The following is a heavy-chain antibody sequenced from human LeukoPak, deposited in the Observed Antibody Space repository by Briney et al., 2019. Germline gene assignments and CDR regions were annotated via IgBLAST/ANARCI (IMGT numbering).Heavy chain of an antibody. CDR1: GYTFTGYY. J-gene: IGHJ4*02. CDR3: AADQDFGGDYNFDY. D-gene: IGHD4-17*01. CDR2: INPNSGGT. V-gene: IGHV1-2*02. Sequence: ASVKVSCKASGYTFTGYYMHWVRQAPGQGLEWMGWINPNSGGTNYAQKFQGRVTMTRDTSISTAYMELSSLRSEDTAVYYCAADQDFGGDYNFDYWGQGTLVTVSS.